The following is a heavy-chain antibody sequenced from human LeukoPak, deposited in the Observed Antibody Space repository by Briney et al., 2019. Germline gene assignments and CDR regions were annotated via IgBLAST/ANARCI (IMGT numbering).Heavy chain of an antibody. Sequence: PSETLSLTCTVSGGSISSYYWSWIRQPPGKGLEWIGYIYYSGSTNYNPSLKSRVTISVDTSKNQFSLKLSSVTAADTAMYYCARDRSPEGYYDSSHWDYYHGMDVWGQGTTVTVSS. J-gene: IGHJ6*02. CDR1: GGSISSYY. D-gene: IGHD3-22*01. CDR3: ARDRSPEGYYDSSHWDYYHGMDV. V-gene: IGHV4-59*01. CDR2: IYYSGST.